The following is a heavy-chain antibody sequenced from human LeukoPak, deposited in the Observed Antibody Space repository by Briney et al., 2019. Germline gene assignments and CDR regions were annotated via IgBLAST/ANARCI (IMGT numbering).Heavy chain of an antibody. CDR2: IRYDGSNK. Sequence: GGSLRLSCAASGFMFSSSGMHWVRQAPGKGLEWVAFIRYDGSNKYYADSVKGRFTISRDNSKNTLYLQMNSLRAEDTAVYYCARKDYYDSSGNMDVWGKGTTVTVSS. D-gene: IGHD3-22*01. CDR1: GFMFSSSG. CDR3: ARKDYYDSSGNMDV. V-gene: IGHV3-30*02. J-gene: IGHJ6*03.